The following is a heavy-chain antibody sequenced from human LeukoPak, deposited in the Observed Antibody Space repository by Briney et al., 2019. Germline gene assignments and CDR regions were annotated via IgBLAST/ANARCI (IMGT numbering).Heavy chain of an antibody. CDR1: GYTFTSYD. CDR3: ARGGSNYYDSSGYWGDLDY. D-gene: IGHD3-22*01. V-gene: IGHV1-8*01. J-gene: IGHJ4*02. CDR2: MNPNSGNT. Sequence: ASVKVSCKASGYTFTSYDINWVRQATGQGLEWMGWMNPNSGNTGYAQKFQGRVTMTRNTSISTAYMELSSPRSEDTAVYYCARGGSNYYDSSGYWGDLDYWGQGTLVTVSS.